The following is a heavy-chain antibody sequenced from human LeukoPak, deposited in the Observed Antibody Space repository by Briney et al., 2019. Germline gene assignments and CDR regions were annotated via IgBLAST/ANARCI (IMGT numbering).Heavy chain of an antibody. CDR3: ASSFFGIAVSGVFDY. CDR2: INPSGGST. CDR1: GYAFTSYY. J-gene: IGHJ4*02. V-gene: IGHV1-46*01. Sequence: ASVKVSCKASGYAFTSYYMHWVRQAPGQGLEWMGIINPSGGSTSYAQKFQGRVTMTRDTSTSTVYMELSSLRSEDTAVYYCASSFFGIAVSGVFDYWGQGTLVTVSS. D-gene: IGHD6-19*01.